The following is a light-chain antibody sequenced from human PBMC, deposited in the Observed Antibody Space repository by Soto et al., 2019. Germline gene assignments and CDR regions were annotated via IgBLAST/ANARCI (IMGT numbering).Light chain of an antibody. J-gene: IGKJ2*01. Sequence: DIQMTQSPSTLSASVRDRVTITCRASQTINSWLAWYQQRPGKDPRLLIYKASTLESGGPSRFSGSGSGTDFTLTISTLQPDDFVTYYCQQYDSIPYTFGQGTKLDIK. CDR2: KAS. V-gene: IGKV1-5*03. CDR1: QTINSW. CDR3: QQYDSIPYT.